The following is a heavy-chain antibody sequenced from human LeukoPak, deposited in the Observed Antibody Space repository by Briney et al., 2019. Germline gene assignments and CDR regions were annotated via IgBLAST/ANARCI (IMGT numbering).Heavy chain of an antibody. J-gene: IGHJ4*02. CDR3: AKDTGAGYYDSSASLDY. V-gene: IGHV3-21*01. CDR2: ISSSSSYI. CDR1: GFTFSSYS. D-gene: IGHD3-22*01. Sequence: GGSLRLSCAGSGFTFSSYSMHWVRQAPGKGLEWVSSISSSSSYIYYADSLKGRFTISRDNARHSLYLQMNSLRAEDTAVYYCAKDTGAGYYDSSASLDYWGQGTLVTVSS.